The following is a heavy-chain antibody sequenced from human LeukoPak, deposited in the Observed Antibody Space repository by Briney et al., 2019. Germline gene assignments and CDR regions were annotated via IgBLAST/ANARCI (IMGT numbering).Heavy chain of an antibody. V-gene: IGHV1-46*03. J-gene: IGHJ3*02. CDR2: INPSGGST. CDR1: GYTFTSYY. Sequence: ASVKVSCKASGYTFTSYYMHWVRQAPGQGLEWMGIINPSGGSTSYAQKFQGRVTMTRGTSTSTVYMELSSLRSEDTAVYYCARVGYDILTGYYFAFDIWGQGTMVTVSS. D-gene: IGHD3-9*01. CDR3: ARVGYDILTGYYFAFDI.